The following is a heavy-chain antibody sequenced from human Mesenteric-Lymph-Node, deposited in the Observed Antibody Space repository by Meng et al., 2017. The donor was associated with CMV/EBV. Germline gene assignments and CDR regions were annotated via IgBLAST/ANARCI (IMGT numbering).Heavy chain of an antibody. Sequence: ASGFTFNTYACHWVRQAPGKGLEWVSSISATTKYIYYADSLKGRFTISRDNAKNSVFLHMNSLRAEDTAVYYCARLVSDYDDFALDYWGRGTLVTVSS. CDR1: GFTFNTYA. V-gene: IGHV3-21*06. CDR2: ISATTKYI. CDR3: ARLVSDYDDFALDY. D-gene: IGHD4-17*01. J-gene: IGHJ4*02.